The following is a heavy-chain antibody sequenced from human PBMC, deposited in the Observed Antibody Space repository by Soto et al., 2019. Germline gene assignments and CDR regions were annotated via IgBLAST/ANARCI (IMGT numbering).Heavy chain of an antibody. D-gene: IGHD6-19*01. CDR3: ARVEAVAGNHDAFDI. CDR1: GFTFSSYA. Sequence: QVQLVESGGGVVQPGRSLRLSCAASGFTFSSYAMHWVRQAPGKGLEWVAVISYDGSNKYYADSVKGRFTISRDNSKNTLYLQMTSLRAEDTAVYYCARVEAVAGNHDAFDIWGQGTMVTVSS. V-gene: IGHV3-30-3*01. J-gene: IGHJ3*02. CDR2: ISYDGSNK.